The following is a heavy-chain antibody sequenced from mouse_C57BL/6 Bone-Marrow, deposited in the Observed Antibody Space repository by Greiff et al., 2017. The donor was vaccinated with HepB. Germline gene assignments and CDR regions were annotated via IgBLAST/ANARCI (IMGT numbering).Heavy chain of an antibody. CDR3: ATYGYWYFDV. Sequence: EVQLQESGPGLVKPSQSLSLTCSVTGYSITSGYYWNWIRQFPGNKLEWMGYISYDGSNNYNPSLKNRISITRDTSKNQFFLTLNSVTTEDTATYYCATYGYWYFDVWGTGTTVTVSS. CDR2: ISYDGSN. CDR1: GYSITSGYY. V-gene: IGHV3-6*01. D-gene: IGHD1-1*02. J-gene: IGHJ1*03.